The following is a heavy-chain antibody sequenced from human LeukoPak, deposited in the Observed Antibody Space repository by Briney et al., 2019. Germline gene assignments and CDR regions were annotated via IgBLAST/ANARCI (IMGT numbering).Heavy chain of an antibody. CDR1: GYTFTVYY. Sequence: GASVKVSCKASGYTFTVYYMHWVRQAPGQGLEWMGWINPNSGDTNYAQKFQGRVTMTRDTPFSTAYMELSRLKSDDTAVYYCARGPSFYDRSGYYYEYYYYYMDVWGKGTTVTVSS. CDR3: ARGPSFYDRSGYYYEYYYYYMDV. D-gene: IGHD3-22*01. CDR2: INPNSGDT. J-gene: IGHJ6*03. V-gene: IGHV1-2*02.